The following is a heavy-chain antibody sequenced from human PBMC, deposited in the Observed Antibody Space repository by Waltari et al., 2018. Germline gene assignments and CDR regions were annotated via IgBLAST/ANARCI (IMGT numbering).Heavy chain of an antibody. Sequence: QVQLVQSGAEVKKPGASVKVSCQASGYPFTSYAMHWVRQAPGQRLEWMGWINAGNGNTKYSQKFKGRVTITRDTAASTAYMELSSMRSEDTAVDYCARALGSGSEYGMDVWGQGTTVTVSS. J-gene: IGHJ6*02. CDR3: ARALGSGSEYGMDV. D-gene: IGHD1-26*01. CDR1: GYPFTSYA. CDR2: INAGNGNT. V-gene: IGHV1-3*01.